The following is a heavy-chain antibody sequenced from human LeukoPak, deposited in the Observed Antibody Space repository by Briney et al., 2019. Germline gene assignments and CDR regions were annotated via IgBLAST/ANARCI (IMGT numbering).Heavy chain of an antibody. CDR2: IESKTDGGTT. CDR3: TTVGLYDFWSGYYIPPHYMDV. V-gene: IGHV3-15*04. Sequence: GGSLRLSCAASGFTFSNAWMSWVRQAPGKGLEWVGRIESKTDGGTTDYAAPVKGRFTISRDDSKNTLYLQMNSLNTEDTAVYYCTTVGLYDFWSGYYIPPHYMDVWGKGTTVTVSS. D-gene: IGHD3-3*01. J-gene: IGHJ6*03. CDR1: GFTFSNAW.